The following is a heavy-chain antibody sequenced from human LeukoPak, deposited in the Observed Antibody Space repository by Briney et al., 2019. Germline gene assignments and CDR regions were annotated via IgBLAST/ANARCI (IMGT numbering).Heavy chain of an antibody. D-gene: IGHD5-18*01. CDR2: INHSGST. J-gene: IGHJ5*02. V-gene: IGHV4-34*01. CDR3: ARAPLLDTAMANPNWFDP. CDR1: GGSFSGYY. Sequence: SETLSLTCAVYGGSFSGYYWSWIRRPPGKGLEWIGEINHSGSTNYNPSLKSRVTISVDTSKNQFSLKLSSVTAADTAVYYCARAPLLDTAMANPNWFDPWGQGTLVTVSS.